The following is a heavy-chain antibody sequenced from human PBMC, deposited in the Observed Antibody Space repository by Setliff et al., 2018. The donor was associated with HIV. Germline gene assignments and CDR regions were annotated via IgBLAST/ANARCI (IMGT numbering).Heavy chain of an antibody. V-gene: IGHV7-4-1*01. J-gene: IGHJ3*02. CDR1: GYPFTSYA. CDR2: INTNTGNP. D-gene: IGHD3-10*01. Sequence: SVKVSCKASGYPFTSYAMNWVRQAPGQGLEWMGWINTNTGNPTYAQGLTGRFVFSLDTSVSTAYLQICSLKAEDTAVYYCARGGRARYGSGSYYKEAFDIWGQGTMVTVSS. CDR3: ARGGRARYGSGSYYKEAFDI.